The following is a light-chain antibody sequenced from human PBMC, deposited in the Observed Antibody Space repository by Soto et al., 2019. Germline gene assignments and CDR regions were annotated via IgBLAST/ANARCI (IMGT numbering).Light chain of an antibody. CDR1: SSDVGGYNY. CDR3: NSYTSSRTYV. J-gene: IGLJ1*01. V-gene: IGLV2-14*01. Sequence: QSALTQPASVSGSPGQSITISCTGTSSDVGGYNYVSWYQQHPGKAPKLMIYEVSERPSGVSNRFSGSKSGNTASLTIAGLQAEDEADYYCNSYTSSRTYVFGTGTKVTVL. CDR2: EVS.